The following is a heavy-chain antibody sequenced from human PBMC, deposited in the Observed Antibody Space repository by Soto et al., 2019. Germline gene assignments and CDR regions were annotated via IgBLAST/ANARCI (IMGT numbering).Heavy chain of an antibody. J-gene: IGHJ4*02. D-gene: IGHD3-9*01. V-gene: IGHV3-48*03. CDR2: IFTTGTTI. CDR1: GFTSSSYS. Sequence: GGSLRLSCVASGFTSSSYSMVWVRQAPGKGLEWVSYIFTTGTTIYYADSVKGRFTVSRDNAKNSVFLLLNSLRAEDTAVYYCARDKDWAFDYWGQGTPVTVSS. CDR3: ARDKDWAFDY.